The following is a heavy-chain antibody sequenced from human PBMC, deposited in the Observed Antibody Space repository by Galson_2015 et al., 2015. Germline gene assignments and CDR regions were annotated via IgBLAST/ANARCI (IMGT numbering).Heavy chain of an antibody. CDR1: GFTFSSYE. CDR2: ISSSGSTI. J-gene: IGHJ4*02. D-gene: IGHD6-13*01. CDR3: ARGLRYSSLDY. V-gene: IGHV3-48*03. Sequence: SLRLSCAASGFTFSSYEMNWVRQAPGKGLEWVSYISSSGSTIYYADSVKGRFTISRDNAKNSLYLQMNSLRAEDTAVYYCARGLRYSSLDYWGQGTLVTVSS.